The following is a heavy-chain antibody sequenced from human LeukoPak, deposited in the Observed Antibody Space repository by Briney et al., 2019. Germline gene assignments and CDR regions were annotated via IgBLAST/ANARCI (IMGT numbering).Heavy chain of an antibody. D-gene: IGHD3-3*01. Sequence: SETLSLTCTVSGGSLSSSYWSWIRQPPGEGLEWIEYIYISGSPHYNPSLRSRVTLSLDTSKDQFSLRLNSVTAADTAGYYCARLGEYTLRAWGQGTLVTVSS. CDR1: GGSLSSSY. CDR2: IYISGSP. J-gene: IGHJ5*02. CDR3: ARLGEYTLRA. V-gene: IGHV4-4*09.